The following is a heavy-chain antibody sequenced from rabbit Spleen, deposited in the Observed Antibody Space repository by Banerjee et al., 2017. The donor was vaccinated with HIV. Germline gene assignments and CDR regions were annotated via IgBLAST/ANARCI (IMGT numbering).Heavy chain of an antibody. J-gene: IGHJ4*01. V-gene: IGHV1S7*01. CDR2: IEPIFGRT. Sequence: QSLEESGGDLVKPGASLKLSCKASEFDFSTYGVSWVRQAPGKGLEWIGYIEPIFGRTYYASWVNGRFTISSHNAHNTLSLQLDSLTVADTATYFCVRDRANIGGDYGPYYFDLWGPGTLVTVS. D-gene: IGHD2-1*01. CDR1: EFDFSTYG. CDR3: VRDRANIGGDYGPYYFDL.